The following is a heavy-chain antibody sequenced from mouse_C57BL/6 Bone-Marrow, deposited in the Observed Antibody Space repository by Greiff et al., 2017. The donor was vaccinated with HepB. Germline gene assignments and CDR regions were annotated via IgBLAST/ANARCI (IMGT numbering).Heavy chain of an antibody. J-gene: IGHJ2*01. CDR2: IHPNSGST. CDR1: GYTFTSYW. CDR3: ARPSFYYYGSSYYFDY. D-gene: IGHD1-1*01. Sequence: VKLQQSGAELVKPGASVKLSCKASGYTFTSYWMHWVKQRPGQGLEWIGMIHPNSGSTNYNEKFKSKATLTVDKSSSTAYMQLSSLTSEDSAVYYCARPSFYYYGSSYYFDYWGQGTTLTVSS. V-gene: IGHV1-64*01.